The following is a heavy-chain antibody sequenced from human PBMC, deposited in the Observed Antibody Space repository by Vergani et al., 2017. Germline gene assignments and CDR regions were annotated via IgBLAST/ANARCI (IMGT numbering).Heavy chain of an antibody. J-gene: IGHJ4*02. CDR2: VSFRGDT. Sequence: QVHLQESGPGLVKPSETLSLTCSVSNYSIGRDYFWSWIRQPPGKGLEWMGYVSFRGDTLYDPSVKGRMTISLNTSSNQFSLYLTSVTAADTAVYYCARSRIYYGAGSPDYWGQGTLVTVSS. CDR3: ARSRIYYGAGSPDY. CDR1: NYSIGRDYF. V-gene: IGHV4-59*01. D-gene: IGHD3-10*01.